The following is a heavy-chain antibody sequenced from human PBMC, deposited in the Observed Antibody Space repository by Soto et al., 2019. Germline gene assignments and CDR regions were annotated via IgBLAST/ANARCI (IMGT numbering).Heavy chain of an antibody. CDR1: GGTFSSYA. V-gene: IGHV1-69*05. CDR3: ARDTPYYYDSSHPWFDP. J-gene: IGHJ5*02. Sequence: PSLKVSCKAHGGTFSSYAISWVRQAPGQGLEWMGGIIPIFGTANYSQKFQGRVTITRDTSASTAYMELSSLRSEDTAVYYCARDTPYYYDSSHPWFDPWGQGTLVTVS. CDR2: IIPIFGTA. D-gene: IGHD3-22*01.